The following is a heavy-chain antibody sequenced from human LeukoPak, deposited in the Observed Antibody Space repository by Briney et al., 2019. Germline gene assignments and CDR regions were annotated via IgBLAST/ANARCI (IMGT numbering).Heavy chain of an antibody. J-gene: IGHJ4*02. D-gene: IGHD6-19*01. CDR3: AKGNSIAVAGFVDY. CDR2: ISWDGGST. CDR1: GFTFDDYV. V-gene: IGHV3-43D*03. Sequence: GGSQRLSCAASGFTFDDYVMQWVRQAPGKGLEWVSLISWDGGSTYYADSVKGRFTISRDNRRNSLYLQMNSLRAEDTALYYCAKGNSIAVAGFVDYWGQGTLVTVSS.